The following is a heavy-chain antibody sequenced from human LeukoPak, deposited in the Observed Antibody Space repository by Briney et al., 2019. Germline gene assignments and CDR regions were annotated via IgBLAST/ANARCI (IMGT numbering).Heavy chain of an antibody. CDR2: IWYDGSNR. D-gene: IGHD1-26*01. Sequence: GRSLRLSCAASGLRFRNYGMHWVRQAPGKGLEWVAVIWYDGSNRYYVDSVKGRFTVSRDNAKNTLYLQMNSLRAEDTAVYYCATDRNSGKYYDYWGQGTLVTVSS. CDR3: ATDRNSGKYYDY. V-gene: IGHV3-33*01. J-gene: IGHJ4*02. CDR1: GLRFRNYG.